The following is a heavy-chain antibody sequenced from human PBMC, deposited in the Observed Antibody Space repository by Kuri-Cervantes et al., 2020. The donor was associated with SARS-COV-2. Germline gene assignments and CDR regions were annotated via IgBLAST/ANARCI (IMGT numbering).Heavy chain of an antibody. Sequence: SETLSLTCAVYGGSFSGYYWSWIRQPPGKGLEWIGEINHSGSTNYNPSLKSRVTISVDTSKNQFSLKLSSVTAADTAVYYCASSSSGYYYPFDYWGQGTLVTGSS. J-gene: IGHJ4*02. CDR2: INHSGST. V-gene: IGHV4-34*01. CDR3: ASSSSGYYYPFDY. CDR1: GGSFSGYY. D-gene: IGHD3-22*01.